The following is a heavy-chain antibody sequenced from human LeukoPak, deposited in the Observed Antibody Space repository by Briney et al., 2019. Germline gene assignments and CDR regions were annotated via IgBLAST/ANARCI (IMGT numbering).Heavy chain of an antibody. CDR3: AKARPAIAAAGTGPYYYYGMDG. J-gene: IGHJ6*02. CDR2: ISYDGSNK. Sequence: GRSLRLSCAASGFTFSSYGMHWVRQAPGKGLEWVAVISYDGSNKYYADSVKGRFTISRDNSKNTLYLQMNSLRAEDTAVYYCAKARPAIAAAGTGPYYYYGMDGWGQGTTVTVSS. CDR1: GFTFSSYG. D-gene: IGHD6-13*01. V-gene: IGHV3-30*18.